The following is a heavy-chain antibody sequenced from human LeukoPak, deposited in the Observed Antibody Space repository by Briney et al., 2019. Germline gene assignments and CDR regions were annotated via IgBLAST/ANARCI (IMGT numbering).Heavy chain of an antibody. V-gene: IGHV1-69*05. CDR3: ARGDYPYDSSGYSFDY. J-gene: IGHJ4*02. Sequence: SVKVSCKASGGTFSSYAISWVRQAPGQGLEWIGGIIPIFGTANYAQKFQGRVTITTDESTSTAYMELSSLRSEDTAVYYCARGDYPYDSSGYSFDYWGQGTLVTVSS. D-gene: IGHD3-22*01. CDR2: IIPIFGTA. CDR1: GGTFSSYA.